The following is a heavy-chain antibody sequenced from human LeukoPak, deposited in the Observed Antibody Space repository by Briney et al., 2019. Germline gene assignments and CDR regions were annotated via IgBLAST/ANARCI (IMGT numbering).Heavy chain of an antibody. J-gene: IGHJ4*02. V-gene: IGHV1-2*02. CDR3: ARGTYDFWSGYYVYFDY. CDR2: INPNSGGT. Sequence: ASVTVSFTASGYTFTVYYMHWVRQAPGQGLEWMGWINPNSGGTNYAQKFQGRVTMTRDTSISTAYMELSRLRSDDTAVYYCARGTYDFWSGYYVYFDYWGQGTLVTVSS. CDR1: GYTFTVYY. D-gene: IGHD3-3*01.